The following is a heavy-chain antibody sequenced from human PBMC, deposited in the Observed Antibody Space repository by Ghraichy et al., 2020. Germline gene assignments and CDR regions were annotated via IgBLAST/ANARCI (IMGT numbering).Heavy chain of an antibody. Sequence: ESLNISCAVYGGSFSGYYWSWIRQPPGKGLEWIGEINHSGSTNYNPSLKSRVTISVDTSKNQFSLKLSSVTAADTAVYYCQAVYVWGSYRNSPGDYWGQGTLVTVSS. CDR2: INHSGST. CDR1: GGSFSGYY. D-gene: IGHD3-16*02. J-gene: IGHJ4*02. CDR3: QAVYVWGSYRNSPGDY. V-gene: IGHV4-34*01.